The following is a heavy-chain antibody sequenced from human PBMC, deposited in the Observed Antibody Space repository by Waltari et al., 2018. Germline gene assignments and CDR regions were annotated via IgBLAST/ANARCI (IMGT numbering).Heavy chain of an antibody. CDR3: ARVQGWPTIPDY. J-gene: IGHJ4*02. V-gene: IGHV3-53*01. D-gene: IGHD2-15*01. CDR2: IHSGGTT. Sequence: EVQLVESGGGLIQPGGSLRLSCAATGFTVSSDYMSWVRQAPGKGLGGIAVIHSGGTTYYSDSVKGRFTISRDNSKNTLYLQMNSLRAEDTAVYYCARVQGWPTIPDYWGQGTLVTVSS. CDR1: GFTVSSDY.